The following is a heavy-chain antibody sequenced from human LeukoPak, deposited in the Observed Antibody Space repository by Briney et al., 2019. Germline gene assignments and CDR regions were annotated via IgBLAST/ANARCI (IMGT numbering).Heavy chain of an antibody. CDR2: INHSGST. J-gene: IGHJ4*02. Sequence: SETLSLTCTVYGGSFSGYYWGWIRQPPGKGLEWIGEINHSGSTNYSPSVKSRVTISVDTSKNQFSLKLSSVTAADTAVYYCARGRGGSYPFDYWGQGTLVTVSS. V-gene: IGHV4-34*01. CDR3: ARGRGGSYPFDY. CDR1: GGSFSGYY. D-gene: IGHD1-26*01.